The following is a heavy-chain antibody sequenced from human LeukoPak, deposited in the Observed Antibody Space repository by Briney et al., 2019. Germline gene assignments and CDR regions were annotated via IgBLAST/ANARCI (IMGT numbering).Heavy chain of an antibody. J-gene: IGHJ3*02. V-gene: IGHV4-59*01. CDR3: ARLEGLATAGTDAFDI. D-gene: IGHD6-13*01. CDR1: GGSISSYY. CDR2: IYYSGST. Sequence: PSETLSLTCTVSGGSISSYYWSWIRQPPGKGLEWIGYIYYSGSTNYNPSLKSRVTISVDTSKNQFSLKLSSVTAADTAVYHCARLEGLATAGTDAFDIWGQGTMVTVSS.